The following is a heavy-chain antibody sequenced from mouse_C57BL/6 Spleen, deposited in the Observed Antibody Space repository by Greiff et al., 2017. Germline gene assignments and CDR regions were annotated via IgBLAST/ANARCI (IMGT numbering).Heavy chain of an antibody. CDR1: GYAFSSSW. J-gene: IGHJ4*01. V-gene: IGHV1-82*01. CDR2: IYPGDGDT. CDR3: ARDTTVVAPFMDY. D-gene: IGHD1-1*01. Sequence: QVQLQQSGPELVKPGASVKISCKASGYAFSSSWMNWVKQRPGKGLEWIGRIYPGDGDTNYNGKFKGKATLTADKSSSTAYMQLSSLTSEDSAVYFCARDTTVVAPFMDYRGQGTSVTVSS.